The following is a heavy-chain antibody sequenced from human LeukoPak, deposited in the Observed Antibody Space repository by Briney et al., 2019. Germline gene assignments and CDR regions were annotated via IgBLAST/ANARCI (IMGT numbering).Heavy chain of an antibody. D-gene: IGHD3-10*01. CDR2: INHSGST. CDR1: GGSFSGYY. Sequence: PSETLFLTCAVYGGSFSGYYWNWIRQPPGKGLEWIGEINHSGSTNYNPSLKSRVTISVDTSKNQFSLKLNSVTAADTAVYYCAIPHYYGSGSYYALDYWGQGTLVTVSS. V-gene: IGHV4-34*01. CDR3: AIPHYYGSGSYYALDY. J-gene: IGHJ4*02.